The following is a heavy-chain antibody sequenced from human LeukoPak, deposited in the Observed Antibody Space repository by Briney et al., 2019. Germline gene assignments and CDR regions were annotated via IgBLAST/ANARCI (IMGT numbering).Heavy chain of an antibody. CDR1: GCTFIDYC. D-gene: IGHD1-20*01. CDR2: INPNSGGT. Sequence: GASVKVSCKASGCTFIDYCIHWVRQAPGQGLEWMGRINPNSGGTNYAQKFQGRVTMTSDTSISTAYMELSRLRSDDTAVYYCASEYNWNDPAYYYYTDVWGKGTTVTVSS. CDR3: ASEYNWNDPAYYYYTDV. V-gene: IGHV1-2*06. J-gene: IGHJ6*03.